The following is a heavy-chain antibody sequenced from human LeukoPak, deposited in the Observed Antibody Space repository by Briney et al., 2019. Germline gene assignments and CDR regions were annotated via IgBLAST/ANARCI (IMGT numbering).Heavy chain of an antibody. CDR1: GFPFSSYE. Sequence: PGGSLRPSCAASGFPFSSYEMNWVLQPPGKGLGWVSYISSSGSTIYYAESVKGRFTIPRDNAKNSLYLQMNSLRAEDTAVYYCANQGYSSSWPYYYGMDVWGQGTTVTVSS. CDR3: ANQGYSSSWPYYYGMDV. D-gene: IGHD6-13*01. V-gene: IGHV3-48*03. J-gene: IGHJ6*02. CDR2: ISSSGSTI.